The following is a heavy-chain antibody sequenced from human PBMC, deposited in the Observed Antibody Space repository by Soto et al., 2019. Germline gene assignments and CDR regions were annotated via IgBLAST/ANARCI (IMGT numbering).Heavy chain of an antibody. CDR2: INPSGGST. CDR3: ARGGFRYYDSSGYYYLDY. CDR1: GYTFTSYY. J-gene: IGHJ4*02. D-gene: IGHD3-22*01. Sequence: GASVKVSCKASGYTFTSYYMHWVRQAPGQGLEWMGIINPSGGSTSYAQKFQGRVTMTRDTSTSTVYMELSSLRSEDTAVYYCARGGFRYYDSSGYYYLDYWGQGTLVTVSS. V-gene: IGHV1-46*01.